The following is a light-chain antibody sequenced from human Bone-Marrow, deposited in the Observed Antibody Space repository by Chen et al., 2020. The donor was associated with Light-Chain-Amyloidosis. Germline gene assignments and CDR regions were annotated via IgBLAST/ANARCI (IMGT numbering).Light chain of an antibody. Sequence: QSALTQPPSVSGSLGQSVTISCTGTSSDIGRSYRVSWYQQPPGSAPKLIIYEVNNRPSGVPIRCSGSKSGNRASLTISGLQAEDAADYFCCSQRGPATLLFGGGTRVTVL. CDR1: SSDIGRSYR. CDR2: EVN. CDR3: CSQRGPATLL. J-gene: IGLJ2*01. V-gene: IGLV2-18*02.